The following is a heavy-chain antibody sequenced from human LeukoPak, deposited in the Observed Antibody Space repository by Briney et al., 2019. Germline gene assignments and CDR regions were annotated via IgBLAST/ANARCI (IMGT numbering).Heavy chain of an antibody. V-gene: IGHV4-31*03. CDR3: ASHFYGVTLLDY. D-gene: IGHD3-10*01. J-gene: IGHJ4*02. CDR2: IYYSGST. Sequence: PSQTLPLTCTVSGGSISSGGYYWSWIRQHPGKGLEWIGYIYYSGSTYYNPSLKSRVTISVDTSKNQFSLKLSSVTAADTAVYYCASHFYGVTLLDYWGQGTLVTVSS. CDR1: GGSISSGGYY.